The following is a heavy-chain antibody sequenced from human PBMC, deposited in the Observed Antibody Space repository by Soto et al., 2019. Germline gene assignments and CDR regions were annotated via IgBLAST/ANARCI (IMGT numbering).Heavy chain of an antibody. J-gene: IGHJ4*02. Sequence: EVQLVESGGGLVQPGGSLRLSCVASGFIFNSYSMNWVRQAPGNGLEWISCINSGSNSVVYADSVKGRFTISRDNDKNSLYLQMNSLRAEDTAVYYCGISASPDAYWGQGTLVTVSS. CDR3: GISASPDAY. CDR2: INSGSNSV. V-gene: IGHV3-48*01. D-gene: IGHD1-26*01. CDR1: GFIFNSYS.